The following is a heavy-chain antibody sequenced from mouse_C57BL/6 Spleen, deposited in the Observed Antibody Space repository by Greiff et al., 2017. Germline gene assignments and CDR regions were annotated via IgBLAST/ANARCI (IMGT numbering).Heavy chain of an antibody. CDR2: IRNKANGYTT. J-gene: IGHJ3*01. CDR3: ARSGRDGFFAY. Sequence: EVNLVESGGGLVQPGGSLSLSCAASGFTFTDYYMSWVRQPPGKALEWLGFIRNKANGYTTEYSASVKGRFTISRDNSQSILYLQMNALRAEDSATYYCARSGRDGFFAYWGQGTLVTVSA. CDR1: GFTFTDYY. D-gene: IGHD3-1*01. V-gene: IGHV7-3*01.